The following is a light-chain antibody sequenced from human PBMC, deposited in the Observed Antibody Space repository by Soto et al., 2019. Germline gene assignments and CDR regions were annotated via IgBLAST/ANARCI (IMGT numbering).Light chain of an antibody. CDR3: QQYDNYPLT. Sequence: DIQMTQSPSTLSASAGDRAIITCRASQSISSCLAWYQHKPGKAPNLLIYKASTLESGVPSRFSGSGSGTDFTLTVSSLQPDDFATYYCQQYDNYPLTFGGGTKVEIK. CDR2: KAS. J-gene: IGKJ4*01. CDR1: QSISSC. V-gene: IGKV1-5*03.